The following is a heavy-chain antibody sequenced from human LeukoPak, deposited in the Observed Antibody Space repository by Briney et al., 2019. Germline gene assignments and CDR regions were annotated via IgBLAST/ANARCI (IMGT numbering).Heavy chain of an antibody. CDR1: GYSFTSYW. CDR2: IFPGDSHT. CDR3: ARGYDSGNYRYYFDS. D-gene: IGHD3-10*01. Sequence: GESLKISCKGSGYSFTSYWIGWVRQMPGKGLERMGIIFPGDSHTRYSPSFQGQVTISADKSISTAYLHCSSLKASDTAMYYCARGYDSGNYRYYFDSWGQGTLVTVSS. J-gene: IGHJ4*02. V-gene: IGHV5-51*01.